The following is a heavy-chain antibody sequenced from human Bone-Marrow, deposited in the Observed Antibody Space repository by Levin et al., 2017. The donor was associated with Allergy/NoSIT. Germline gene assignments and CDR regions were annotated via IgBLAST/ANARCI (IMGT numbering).Heavy chain of an antibody. CDR1: GYNFTGNY. CDR3: ARKMFLSDAFDI. Sequence: GASVKVSCKASGYNFTGNYLHWVRQAPGQGLEWMGRIIPKNGDTKYAEKFQGRVSMTRDTSISTAYMELSSLKSNDTALYFCARKMFLSDAFDIWGQGTMVTVSS. V-gene: IGHV1-2*06. J-gene: IGHJ3*02. CDR2: IIPKNGDT. D-gene: IGHD2/OR15-2a*01.